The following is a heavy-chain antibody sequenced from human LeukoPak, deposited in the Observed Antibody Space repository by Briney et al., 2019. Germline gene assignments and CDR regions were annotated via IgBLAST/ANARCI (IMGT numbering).Heavy chain of an antibody. CDR3: ARHQDYSGTTVYDYMDV. CDR2: IRISGAS. CDR1: GASNSSHY. D-gene: IGHD4-11*01. V-gene: IGHV4-59*08. J-gene: IGHJ6*03. Sequence: KSSETLSLTCTVSGASNSSHYWSWFRQPPAQGLQWIAWIRISGASNSNPSLKSRVTISGDTSKNQISLKLTSVTAADTAVYYCARHQDYSGTTVYDYMDVWGKGTTVTVSS.